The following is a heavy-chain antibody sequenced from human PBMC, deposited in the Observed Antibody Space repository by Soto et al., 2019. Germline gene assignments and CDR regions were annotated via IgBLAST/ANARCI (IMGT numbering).Heavy chain of an antibody. J-gene: IGHJ6*02. CDR3: ASSGRGDLTARVNFFYYGLDV. Sequence: GSLRLSSAASGFTFSSSGMHWVRKAPGKGLEWVAVIWWDGSYKYYEDSVKGRFTISSDNSQNTLYLQMNSLRVADTAVYYCASSGRGDLTARVNFFYYGLDVWGQGTAVTVSS. CDR1: GFTFSSSG. V-gene: IGHV3-33*01. D-gene: IGHD5-18*01. CDR2: IWWDGSYK.